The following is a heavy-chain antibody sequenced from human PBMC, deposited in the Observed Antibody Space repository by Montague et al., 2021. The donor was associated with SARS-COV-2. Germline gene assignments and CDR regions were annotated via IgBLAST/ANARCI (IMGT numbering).Heavy chain of an antibody. CDR3: ASGHLSVSMIVVVFTSASYYFDY. Sequence: SETLSLTCAVYGGSFGDDHWSWIRQPPGKGLEWIGDIKQSGSTNXNPSLKSRVTISVDTSKNQFSLKLTSVTAADTAVYFCASGHLSVSMIVVVFTSASYYFDYWGRGAQVTVSS. V-gene: IGHV4-34*01. CDR2: IKQSGST. D-gene: IGHD3-22*01. CDR1: GGSFGDDH. J-gene: IGHJ4*02.